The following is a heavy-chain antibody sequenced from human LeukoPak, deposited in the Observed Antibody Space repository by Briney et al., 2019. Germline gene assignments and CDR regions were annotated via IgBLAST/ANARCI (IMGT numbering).Heavy chain of an antibody. J-gene: IGHJ4*02. V-gene: IGHV3-23*01. D-gene: IGHD3-22*01. CDR3: AKDQDYYDSSGLFGY. Sequence: QSGGSLRLSCAASGFTFSSYAMSWVRQAPGKGLEWVSAISGSGGSTYYADSVKGRFTISRDNSKNTLYLQMNSLRAEDTAVYYCAKDQDYYDSSGLFGYWGQGTLVTVSS. CDR2: ISGSGGST. CDR1: GFTFSSYA.